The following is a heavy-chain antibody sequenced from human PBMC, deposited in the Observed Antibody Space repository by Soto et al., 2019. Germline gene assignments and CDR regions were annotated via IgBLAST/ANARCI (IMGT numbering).Heavy chain of an antibody. J-gene: IGHJ4*02. CDR2: IYYSGST. V-gene: IGHV4-39*01. Sequence: QLQLQESGPGLVKPSETLSLTCTVSGGSISSSSYYWGWIRQPPGKGLEWIGSIYYSGSTYYNPSLKSRVTISVDTSKNQFSLKLSSVTAADTAVYYCASYGSGSYYTPGFDYWGQGTLVTVSS. D-gene: IGHD3-10*01. CDR1: GGSISSSSYY. CDR3: ASYGSGSYYTPGFDY.